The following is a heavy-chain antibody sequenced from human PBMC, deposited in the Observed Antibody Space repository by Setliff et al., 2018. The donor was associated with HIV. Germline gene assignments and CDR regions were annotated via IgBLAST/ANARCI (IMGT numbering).Heavy chain of an antibody. CDR3: TRVGTYGVGGWFDP. D-gene: IGHD3-16*01. V-gene: IGHV4-34*01. CDR1: GGAFSGYY. CDR2: IYYSGST. Sequence: PSETLSLTCAVYGGAFSGYYWSWIRQPPGKGLEWIGSIYYSGSTYYNPSLKSRVTISVDTSKNQFSLKLSSVTAADTAMYYCTRVGTYGVGGWFDPWGQGSLVTVSS. J-gene: IGHJ5*02.